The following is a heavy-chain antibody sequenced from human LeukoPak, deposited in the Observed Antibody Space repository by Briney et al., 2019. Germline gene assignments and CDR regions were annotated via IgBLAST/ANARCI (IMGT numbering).Heavy chain of an antibody. J-gene: IGHJ4*02. CDR1: GFTFSSYS. CDR2: IRYDELQD. D-gene: IGHD4-11*01. CDR3: VRDFSNYVAFFDS. Sequence: PGGSLRLSCAASGFTFSSYSMNWVRQAPGKGLEWVAFIRYDELQDYYADSVRGRFTISRDNSKSALYLQMGSLRPEDTAMYYCVRDFSNYVAFFDSWGQGVLVTVSS. V-gene: IGHV3-30*02.